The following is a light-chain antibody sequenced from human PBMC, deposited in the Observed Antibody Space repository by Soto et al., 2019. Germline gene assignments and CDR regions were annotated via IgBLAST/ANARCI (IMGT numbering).Light chain of an antibody. CDR1: QSITSSY. CDR2: AAS. CDR3: QQYGSSVTWT. Sequence: EVVLTQSPGTVSLSPGERATLSCRASQSITSSYIAWYQQKPGQAPRLLIYAASSRATGIPDRFSGSGSGTDFTLSISRLEAEDFSVYYCQQYGSSVTWTFGQGTKVEIK. J-gene: IGKJ1*01. V-gene: IGKV3-20*01.